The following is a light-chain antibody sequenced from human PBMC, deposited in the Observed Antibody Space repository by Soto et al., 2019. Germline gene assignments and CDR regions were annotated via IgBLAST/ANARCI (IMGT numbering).Light chain of an antibody. CDR3: SSFSSRNTLV. Sequence: QSALTQPASVSGSPGQSITISCTGTSSDIGSYNFVSWYQQRPGKAPKLLIYEVRNRPSGLSYRFSGSKSGNTASLTISSLLPEDEADYFCSSFSSRNTLVFGGGTKVTVL. J-gene: IGLJ2*01. V-gene: IGLV2-14*02. CDR1: SSDIGSYNF. CDR2: EVR.